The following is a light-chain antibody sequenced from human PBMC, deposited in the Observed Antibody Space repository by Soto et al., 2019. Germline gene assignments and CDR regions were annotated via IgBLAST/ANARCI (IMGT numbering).Light chain of an antibody. CDR1: QSVSTF. Sequence: EILLTQSPVTLSLSPGERAILSCRASQSVSTFFAWYQQKPGQAPRLLIYDASKRATGIPARFSGSGSGTDFTLTISSLEPEEFSVYYGQHRFNLPRTFGGGTTVELK. CDR3: QHRFNLPRT. J-gene: IGKJ4*01. CDR2: DAS. V-gene: IGKV3-11*01.